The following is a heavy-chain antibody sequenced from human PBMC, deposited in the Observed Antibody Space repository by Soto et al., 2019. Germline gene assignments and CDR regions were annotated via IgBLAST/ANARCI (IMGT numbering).Heavy chain of an antibody. Sequence: SWKVSCKASGFTFGTSAIHWIRQTRGHRLEWIGWIVVDTGNTDYAQKFQERVTITRDLSTSTTYVELRSLISEDTALYFCAADVAPTSQQKWCSTWGQGTQCTVSS. CDR2: IVVDTGNT. J-gene: IGHJ5*02. CDR1: GFTFGTSA. V-gene: IGHV1-58*02. D-gene: IGHD2-8*01. CDR3: AADVAPTSQQKWCST.